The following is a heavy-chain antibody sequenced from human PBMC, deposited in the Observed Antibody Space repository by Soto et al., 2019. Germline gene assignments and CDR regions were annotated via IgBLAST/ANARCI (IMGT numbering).Heavy chain of an antibody. D-gene: IGHD2-15*01. CDR2: ILPLFETT. CDR3: ARGGTLYESSQKYYQYGLDV. CDR1: EGTFNSHV. J-gene: IGHJ6*02. V-gene: IGHV1-69*01. Sequence: QVQLVQSRSEVKKPGSSVRVSCRASEGTFNSHVVSWVRQAPGQGLQWMGGILPLFETTNYAHQLEGRVTITADSSTATSFLELSGLTPGDTAVYYCARGGTLYESSQKYYQYGLDVWGQGTTVIVSS.